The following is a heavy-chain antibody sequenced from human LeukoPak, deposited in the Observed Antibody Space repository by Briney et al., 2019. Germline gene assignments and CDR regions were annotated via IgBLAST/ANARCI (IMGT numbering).Heavy chain of an antibody. Sequence: GRSLRLSCAASGFTFSSYAMHWVRQAPGKGLEWVAVISYDGSNKYYADSVKGRFTISRDNSKNTLYLQMNSLRAEDTAVYYCARQGVYGDYGAFDYWGQGTLVTVSS. CDR2: ISYDGSNK. CDR1: GFTFSSYA. J-gene: IGHJ4*02. D-gene: IGHD4-17*01. CDR3: ARQGVYGDYGAFDY. V-gene: IGHV3-30-3*01.